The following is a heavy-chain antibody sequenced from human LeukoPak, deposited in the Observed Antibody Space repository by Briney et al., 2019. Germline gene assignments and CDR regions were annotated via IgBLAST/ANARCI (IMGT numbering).Heavy chain of an antibody. D-gene: IGHD3-22*01. CDR3: ASRDSSGYYFDY. V-gene: IGHV4-59*01. Sequence: KPSETLSLTCTVSGGSISSYYWSWIRQPPGEGLEWIGYIYYSGSTNYNPSLKSRVTISVDTSRNQFSLKLSSVTAADTAVYYCASRDSSGYYFDYWGQGTLVTVSS. CDR1: GGSISSYY. CDR2: IYYSGST. J-gene: IGHJ4*02.